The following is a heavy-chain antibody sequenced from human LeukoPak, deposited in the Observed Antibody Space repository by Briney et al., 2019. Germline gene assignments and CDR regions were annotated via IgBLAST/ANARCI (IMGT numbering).Heavy chain of an antibody. CDR1: GFTSSDYS. Sequence: PGGSLRLSCAASGFTSSDYSMIWVRQAPGKGLEWVSYISSSSSMIYYADSVKGRFTISRDNAKNSLHLQMNSLREEDAAVYYCARSPYYFDYWGQGTLVTVSS. CDR3: ARSPYYFDY. J-gene: IGHJ4*02. CDR2: ISSSSSMI. V-gene: IGHV3-48*02.